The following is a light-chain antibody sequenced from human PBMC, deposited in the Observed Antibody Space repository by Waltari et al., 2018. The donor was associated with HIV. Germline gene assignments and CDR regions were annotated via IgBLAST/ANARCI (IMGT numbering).Light chain of an antibody. J-gene: IGLJ2*01. Sequence: QSVLTQPPSVSGPPGQRVTISCTGSSPNIGAVYDVHSYQQLPGTAPNLLIYGNNNRPSGVPDRFSGSKSGTSASLAITGLQAEDEADYYCQSYDRSLSGSVFGGGTKLTVL. CDR2: GNN. CDR1: SPNIGAVYD. V-gene: IGLV1-40*01. CDR3: QSYDRSLSGSV.